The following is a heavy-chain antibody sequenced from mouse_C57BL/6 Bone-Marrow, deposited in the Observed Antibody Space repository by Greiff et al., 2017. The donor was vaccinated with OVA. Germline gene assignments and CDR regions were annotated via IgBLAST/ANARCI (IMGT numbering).Heavy chain of an antibody. D-gene: IGHD4-1*01. Sequence: QVQLKQSGAELVKPGASVKLSCKASGYTFTSYWMHWVKQRPGQGLEWIGMIHPNSGSTNYNEKFKSKATLTVDKSSSTAYMQISRLTSEVSAVYYGARSETGTYDWYFDGWGTGTTVTVSS. V-gene: IGHV1-64*01. CDR1: GYTFTSYW. CDR2: IHPNSGST. CDR3: ARSETGTYDWYFDG. J-gene: IGHJ1*03.